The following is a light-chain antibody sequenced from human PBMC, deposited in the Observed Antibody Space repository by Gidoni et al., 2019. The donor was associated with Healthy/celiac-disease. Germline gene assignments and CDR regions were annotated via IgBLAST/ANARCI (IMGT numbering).Light chain of an antibody. CDR3: SSYTSSSTRV. Sequence: QSALTPPASVSRSPGQSITISCTGTSSDVGGYNYVSWYQQHPGKAPKLMIYDVSNRPPGVSNRFSGSKSGNTASLTISGLQAEDEADYYCSSYTSSSTRVFGGGTKLTVL. CDR2: DVS. CDR1: SSDVGGYNY. V-gene: IGLV2-14*03. J-gene: IGLJ3*02.